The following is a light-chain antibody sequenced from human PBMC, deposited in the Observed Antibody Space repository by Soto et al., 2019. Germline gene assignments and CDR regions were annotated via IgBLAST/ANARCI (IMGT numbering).Light chain of an antibody. V-gene: IGKV3-15*01. Sequence: EIVMTQSPATLSLSPGERATLSCRASQSVTVNLAWYQQKPGQAPRLLIYRASTRATGIPARCSGGGSGTEFTLTISSLQSEDFEVYICQQYNDWLPRWTFGPGTKVEIK. J-gene: IGKJ1*01. CDR3: QQYNDWLPRWT. CDR2: RAS. CDR1: QSVTVN.